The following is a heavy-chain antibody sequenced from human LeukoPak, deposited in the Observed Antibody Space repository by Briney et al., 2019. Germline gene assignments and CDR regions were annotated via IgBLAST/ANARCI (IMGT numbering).Heavy chain of an antibody. CDR2: FSVYNGNT. Sequence: GASVKVSCKASGYSFNSCSITWVRQAPGQGLEWMGWFSVYNGNTKYAQKFQGRVTLTTDTSTSTAYMELTSLRSDDTAIYYCARGLNWNYDLGWVAPWGQGTLVAVSS. CDR3: ARGLNWNYDLGWVAP. J-gene: IGHJ5*02. CDR1: GYSFNSCS. V-gene: IGHV1-18*01. D-gene: IGHD1-7*01.